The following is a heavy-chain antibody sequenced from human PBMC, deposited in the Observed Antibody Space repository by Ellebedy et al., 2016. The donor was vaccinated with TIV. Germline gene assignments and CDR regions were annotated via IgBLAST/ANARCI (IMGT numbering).Heavy chain of an antibody. D-gene: IGHD3-22*01. CDR2: ISIGGDSI. V-gene: IGHV3-48*02. Sequence: PGGSLRLSCTASGFSFRDHAFNWVRQAQGKGLEWISYISIGGDSIYYADSIKGRFTISRDNDKSSLFLQMNSLRDDDSAVYYCARHWAQWFLPGDYWGQGALVTVSS. CDR1: GFSFRDHA. J-gene: IGHJ4*02. CDR3: ARHWAQWFLPGDY.